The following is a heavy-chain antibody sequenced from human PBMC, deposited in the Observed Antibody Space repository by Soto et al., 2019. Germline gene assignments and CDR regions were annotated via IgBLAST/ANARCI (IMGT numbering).Heavy chain of an antibody. V-gene: IGHV3-48*01. CDR2: ISSSSSTI. D-gene: IGHD2-2*01. J-gene: IGHJ4*02. Sequence: PGGSLRLSCAASGFTFSSYSMNWVRQAPGKGLEWVSYISSSSSTIYYADSVKGRFTISRDNAKNSLYLQMNSLRAEDTAVYYCATSPSSNRIVVVPAAFDYWGQGTLVTVSS. CDR3: ATSPSSNRIVVVPAAFDY. CDR1: GFTFSSYS.